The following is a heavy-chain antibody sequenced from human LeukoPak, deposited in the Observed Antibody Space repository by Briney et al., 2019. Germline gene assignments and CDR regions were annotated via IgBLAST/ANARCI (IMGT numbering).Heavy chain of an antibody. J-gene: IGHJ5*02. Sequence: GGSLRLSCAASGFTFSSYSMNWVRQAPGKGLEWVSFISSSSSTIYYADSVKGRFTISRDNAKNSLYLQMNSLRAEDTAVYYCAREQVVVVPAAGFDPWGRGTLVTVSS. D-gene: IGHD2-2*01. CDR3: AREQVVVVPAAGFDP. CDR2: ISSSSSTI. CDR1: GFTFSSYS. V-gene: IGHV3-48*01.